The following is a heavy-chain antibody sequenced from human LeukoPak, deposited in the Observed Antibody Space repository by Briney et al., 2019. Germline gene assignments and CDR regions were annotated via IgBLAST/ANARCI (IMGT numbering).Heavy chain of an antibody. D-gene: IGHD3-3*01. CDR2: INPNSGGT. J-gene: IGHJ6*03. V-gene: IGHV1-2*02. Sequence: ASVKVSCKASGGTFSSYAISWVRQAPGQGLEWMGWINPNSGGTNYAQKFQGRVTMTRDTSISTAYMELSRLRSDDTAVYYCARGLRFLEGGGYYYYYMDVWGKGTTVTVSS. CDR1: GGTFSSYA. CDR3: ARGLRFLEGGGYYYYYMDV.